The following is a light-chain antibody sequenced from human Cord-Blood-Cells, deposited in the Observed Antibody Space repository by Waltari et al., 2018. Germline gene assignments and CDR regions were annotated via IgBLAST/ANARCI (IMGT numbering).Light chain of an antibody. CDR2: AAS. Sequence: DIQMTQSPSSLSASVGDRVTITCRASQSISSSLNWYQQKPGKAPKLLIYAASSLQSGVPSRFSCSGSGTDFTLTISSLQPEDFATYYCQQSYSTPLTFGPGTKVDIK. J-gene: IGKJ3*01. CDR3: QQSYSTPLT. CDR1: QSISSS. V-gene: IGKV1-39*01.